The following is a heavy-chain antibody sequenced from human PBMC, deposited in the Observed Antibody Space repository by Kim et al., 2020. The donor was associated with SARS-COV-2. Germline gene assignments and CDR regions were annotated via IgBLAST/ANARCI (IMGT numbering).Heavy chain of an antibody. J-gene: IGHJ5*02. Sequence: SETLSLTCAVSGGSISSSNWWSWVRQPPGKGLEWIGEIYHSGSTNYNPSLKSRVTISVDKSKNQFSLKLSSVTAADTAVYYCARLPRNSSSWYYWFDPWGQGTLVTVSS. V-gene: IGHV4-4*02. CDR3: ARLPRNSSSWYYWFDP. CDR1: GGSISSSNW. D-gene: IGHD6-13*01. CDR2: IYHSGST.